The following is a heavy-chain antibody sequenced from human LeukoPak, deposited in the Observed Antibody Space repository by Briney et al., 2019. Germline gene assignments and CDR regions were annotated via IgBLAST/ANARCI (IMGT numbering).Heavy chain of an antibody. CDR3: ARGVLAAAGHYYFDY. D-gene: IGHD6-13*01. V-gene: IGHV3-48*04. CDR1: GFTFSSYS. Sequence: GGSLRLSCAASGFTFSSYSMNWVRQAPGKGLEWVSYISSSSSTIYYADSVKGRFTISRDNAKNSLYLQMNSLRAEDTAVYYCARGVLAAAGHYYFDYWGQGTLVTVSS. J-gene: IGHJ4*02. CDR2: ISSSSSTI.